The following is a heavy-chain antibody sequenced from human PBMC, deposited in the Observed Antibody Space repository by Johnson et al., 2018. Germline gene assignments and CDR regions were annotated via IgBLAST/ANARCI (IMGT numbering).Heavy chain of an antibody. CDR1: GFTFSSYS. V-gene: IGHV3-48*01. J-gene: IGHJ6*03. CDR2: ISSSSSTI. CDR3: ARERSSSSVIYYYYYMDV. D-gene: IGHD6-6*01. Sequence: VQLVQSGGGLVQPGGSXRLSCAASGFTFSSYSMNWVRQAPGKGLEWVSYISSSSSTIYYADSVKGRFTISRDNAKNSLYPQMNRLRAEDTAVYYCARERSSSSVIYYYYYMDVWGKGTTVTVSS.